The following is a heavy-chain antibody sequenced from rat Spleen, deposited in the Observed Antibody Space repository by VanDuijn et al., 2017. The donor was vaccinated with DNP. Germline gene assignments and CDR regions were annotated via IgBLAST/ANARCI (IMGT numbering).Heavy chain of an antibody. CDR2: ISYAGGST. Sequence: EVQLVESGGGLVQPGRSLKLSCAASGFTFSDYYMAWVRQAPTNGLELVAYISYAGGSTYHGDSVKGRFTISRDNAESTLYLQMNSLRSEDMATYFCATSPGPNWFAYWGQGTLVTVSS. J-gene: IGHJ3*01. CDR1: GFTFSDYY. CDR3: ATSPGPNWFAY. V-gene: IGHV5-22*01. D-gene: IGHD1-4*01.